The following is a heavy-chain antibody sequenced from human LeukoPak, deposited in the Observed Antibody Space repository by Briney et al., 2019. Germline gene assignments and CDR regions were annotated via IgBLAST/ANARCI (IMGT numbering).Heavy chain of an antibody. CDR1: GGSISSSSYY. CDR3: ARHDSSSSWDLFDH. D-gene: IGHD6-13*01. CDR2: IYYSGST. V-gene: IGHV4-39*01. Sequence: PSETLSLTCTVSGGSISSSSYYWGWIRQPPGKGREWIVSIYYSGSTYYNPSLKSRVTISVDTSKNQFSLKLSSVTAADTAVYYCARHDSSSSWDLFDHWGQGTLVTVSS. J-gene: IGHJ4*02.